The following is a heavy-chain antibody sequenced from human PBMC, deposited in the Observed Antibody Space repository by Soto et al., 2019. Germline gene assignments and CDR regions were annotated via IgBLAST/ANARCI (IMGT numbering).Heavy chain of an antibody. D-gene: IGHD5-18*01. CDR3: ASLGYSYRARAFDN. CDR1: GGSISSGSYY. Sequence: SETLSLTCTVSGGSISSGSYYWSWIRQPPGKGLEWIGYIYYSGSTNYNPSLKSRVTISVDTSKNQFSLKLSSVTAADTAVYYCASLGYSYRARAFDNWGQGTLVTVSS. V-gene: IGHV4-61*01. CDR2: IYYSGST. J-gene: IGHJ4*02.